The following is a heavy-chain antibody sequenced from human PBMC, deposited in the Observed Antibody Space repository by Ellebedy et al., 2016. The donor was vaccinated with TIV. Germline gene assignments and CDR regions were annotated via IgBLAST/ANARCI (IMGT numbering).Heavy chain of an antibody. CDR3: ARHCHYYDSSGYYMGGYYFDY. D-gene: IGHD3-22*01. CDR1: GGSFSGYY. CDR2: IHPSGTT. Sequence: MPSETLSLTCAVYGGSFSGYYWSWIRQAPEKGLEWIGEIHPSGTTYYNPSFMSRVTISVDTSNNQFSLNLNSVTAADTAVYYCARHCHYYDSSGYYMGGYYFDYWGQGTLVTVSS. V-gene: IGHV4-34*01. J-gene: IGHJ4*01.